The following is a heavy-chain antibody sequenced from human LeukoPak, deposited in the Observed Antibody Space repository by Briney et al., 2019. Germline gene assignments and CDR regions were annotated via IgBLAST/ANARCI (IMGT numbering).Heavy chain of an antibody. D-gene: IGHD4-17*01. V-gene: IGHV3-23*01. CDR2: ITVNGRGT. CDR1: TFTINIYA. CDR3: AKDPNGDYVGAFDS. Sequence: GGSLRLSCAPSTFTINIYAVTWVRQAPGKGLEWVSSITVNGRGTSYADSVKGRFTISRDNSKNTLYLQMNSLRAEDTAIYYCAKDPNGDYVGAFDSWDQGTMVTVSS. J-gene: IGHJ3*02.